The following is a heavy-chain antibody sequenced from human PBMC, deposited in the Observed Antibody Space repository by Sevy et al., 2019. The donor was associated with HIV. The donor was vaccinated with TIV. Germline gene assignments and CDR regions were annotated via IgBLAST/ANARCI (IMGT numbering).Heavy chain of an antibody. J-gene: IGHJ4*02. CDR1: GRTFRNYA. CDR3: ARSISWYASFDS. CDR2: IIPMFETA. Sequence: ASVKVSCKASGRTFRNYALSWVRQAPGQGLEWMGWIIPMFETANYVQKFQGRVTITADESTNTAYMELSSLRSEDTAIYYCARSISWYASFDSWGQGTLVTVSS. D-gene: IGHD6-13*01. V-gene: IGHV1-69*13.